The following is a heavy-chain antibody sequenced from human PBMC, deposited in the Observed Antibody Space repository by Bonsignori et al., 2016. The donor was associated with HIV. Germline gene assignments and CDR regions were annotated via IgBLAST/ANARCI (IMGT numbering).Heavy chain of an antibody. V-gene: IGHV4-39*07. CDR3: GSPRGLRFGDLEY. CDR2: TYWTGST. Sequence: RQAPGKGLEWIGSTYWTGSTYYNPSLKSRVTISVDTSKNQFSLKLNSVTAADTAVYYCGSPRGLRFGDLEYWGQGALVTVSS. J-gene: IGHJ4*02. D-gene: IGHD3-16*01.